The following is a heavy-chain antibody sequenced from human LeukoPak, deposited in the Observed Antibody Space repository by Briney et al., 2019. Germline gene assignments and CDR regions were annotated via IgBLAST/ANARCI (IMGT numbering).Heavy chain of an antibody. CDR2: IYYSGST. Sequence: SETLSLTCTVSGVSISSYYWSWIRQPPGKGLEWIGYIYYSGSTKYNPSLKSRVTISVDTSKNQFSLKLSSVTAADTAVYYCARREGYYGSGSRYNWFDPWGQGTLVTVSS. CDR1: GVSISSYY. V-gene: IGHV4-59*08. D-gene: IGHD3-10*01. J-gene: IGHJ5*02. CDR3: ARREGYYGSGSRYNWFDP.